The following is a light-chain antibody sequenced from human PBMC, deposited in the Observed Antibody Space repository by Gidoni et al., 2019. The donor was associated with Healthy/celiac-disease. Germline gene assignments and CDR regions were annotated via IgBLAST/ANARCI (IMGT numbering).Light chain of an antibody. V-gene: IGLV2-11*01. CDR1: SSDVGGYNY. Sequence: QSALTHPRSVSGSPGQPVTISCTGTSSDVGGYNYVSWYHQHPGKAPKRRIYDFSKRPSGVPDRFSGSKSGNTASLTISGLQAEDEADYYCCSYAGSYTFVVFGGGTKLTVL. J-gene: IGLJ2*01. CDR3: CSYAGSYTFVV. CDR2: DFS.